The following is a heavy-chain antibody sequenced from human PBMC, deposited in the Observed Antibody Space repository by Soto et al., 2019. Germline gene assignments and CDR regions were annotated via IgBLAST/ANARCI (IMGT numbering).Heavy chain of an antibody. D-gene: IGHD5-12*01. V-gene: IGHV3-23*01. CDR3: AKGDSGYVEAFDI. CDR2: ISGSGGST. J-gene: IGHJ3*02. CDR1: GFTFSSYA. Sequence: EVQLLESGGGLVQPGGSLRLSCAASGFTFSSYAMSWVRQAPGKGLEWVSAISGSGGSTYYADSVKGRFTISRDNSKNTLYLQMNSLRAEGTAVYYCAKGDSGYVEAFDIWGQGTMVTVSS.